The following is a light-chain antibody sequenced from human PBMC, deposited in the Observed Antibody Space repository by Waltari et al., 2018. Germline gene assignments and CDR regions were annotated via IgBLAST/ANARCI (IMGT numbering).Light chain of an antibody. CDR2: KDR. V-gene: IGLV3-25*03. CDR3: QSADTTWV. CDR1: TLPTHY. J-gene: IGLJ3*02. Sequence: SYELPQPPSVSVSPGQTARITCSGDTLPTHYAYWYQQKPGQAPVVVIYKDRERPSGIPERFSGSSSGTTVTLTISRVQAEDEADYYCQSADTTWVFGGGTKLTVL.